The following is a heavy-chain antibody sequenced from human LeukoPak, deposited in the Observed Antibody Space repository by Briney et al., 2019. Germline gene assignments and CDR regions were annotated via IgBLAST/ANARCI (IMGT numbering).Heavy chain of an antibody. CDR3: VRNGRYCLDY. V-gene: IGHV4/OR15-8*01. CDR2: FFLSGGP. D-gene: IGHD1-14*01. Sequence: PSEALSLTCDVSGDFIRSSEWWSWVRQPLGKGLEWIGQFFLSGGPNYRPSLRSRVTISVDRSKSQFSLKMASVTAADTAIYYCVRNGRYCLDYWGQGTLVTVSS. CDR1: GDFIRSSEW. J-gene: IGHJ4*02.